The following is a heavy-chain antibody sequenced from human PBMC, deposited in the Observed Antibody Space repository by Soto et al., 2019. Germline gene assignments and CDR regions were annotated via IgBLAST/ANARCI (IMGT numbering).Heavy chain of an antibody. D-gene: IGHD6-19*01. Sequence: EVQLVESGGGVVRPGGSLRLSCAASGFTFDDYGMSWVRQAPGKGLEWVSGIHWNGGSTGYADSVKGRFTISRDNAKNSLYLQMNSLRAKDTALYYCARLYSSGWYGPGRYWGQGTLVTVSS. J-gene: IGHJ4*02. CDR2: IHWNGGST. V-gene: IGHV3-20*04. CDR1: GFTFDDYG. CDR3: ARLYSSGWYGPGRY.